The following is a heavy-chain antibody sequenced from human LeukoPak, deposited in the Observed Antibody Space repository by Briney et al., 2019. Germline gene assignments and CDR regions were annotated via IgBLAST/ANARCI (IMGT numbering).Heavy chain of an antibody. J-gene: IGHJ5*02. CDR3: AGGAKNWFDP. V-gene: IGHV4-38-2*01. CDR1: GFTFSSYA. CDR2: MYYRGST. D-gene: IGHD3-16*01. Sequence: GSLRLSCAASGFTFSSYAMSWVRQPPGKGLERIGSMYYRGSTYYNPSLKSRVTMSVDTSKNQFSLKLSSVTAADTAVYYCAGGAKNWFDPWGQGTLVTVSS.